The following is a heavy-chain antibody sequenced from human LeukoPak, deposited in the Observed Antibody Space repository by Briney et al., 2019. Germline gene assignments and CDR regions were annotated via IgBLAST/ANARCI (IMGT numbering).Heavy chain of an antibody. Sequence: ASVKVSCKASGYTFTGYYMHWVRQAPGQGLEWMGWMNPNSGNTGYAQKFQGRVTMTRDTSISTAYMELSRLRSDDTAMYYCARSSGWKYNIDYWGQGTLVTVSS. D-gene: IGHD6-19*01. CDR2: MNPNSGNT. CDR3: ARSSGWKYNIDY. J-gene: IGHJ4*02. CDR1: GYTFTGYY. V-gene: IGHV1-2*02.